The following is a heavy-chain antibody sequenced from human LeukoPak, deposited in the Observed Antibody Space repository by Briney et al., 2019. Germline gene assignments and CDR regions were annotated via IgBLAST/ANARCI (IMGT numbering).Heavy chain of an antibody. CDR1: GYTFTGYY. V-gene: IGHV1-2*02. Sequence: GASVKVSCKASGYTFTGYYMHWVRQAPGQGLEWMGWINPNSGGTNYAQKFQGRVTMTRDTSISTAYMELSRLRSDDTAVYYCARDATYYYDSSGYDYFDYWGQGTLVTVSS. CDR2: INPNSGGT. CDR3: ARDATYYYDSSGYDYFDY. D-gene: IGHD3-22*01. J-gene: IGHJ4*02.